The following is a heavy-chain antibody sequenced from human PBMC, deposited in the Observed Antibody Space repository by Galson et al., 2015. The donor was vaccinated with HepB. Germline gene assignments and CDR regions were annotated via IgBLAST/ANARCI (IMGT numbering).Heavy chain of an antibody. CDR3: ARADCTSTSCSDFYYGMDV. V-gene: IGHV5-51*01. D-gene: IGHD2-2*01. CDR2: IYPGDSDT. J-gene: IGHJ6*02. CDR1: GYSFTSYW. Sequence: QSGAEVKKPGESLKISCKGSGYSFTSYWIGWVRQMPGKGLEWMGIIYPGDSDTRYSPSFQGQVTISADKSISTAYPQWSSLKASDSAMYYCARADCTSTSCSDFYYGMDVWGQVTTVTVSS.